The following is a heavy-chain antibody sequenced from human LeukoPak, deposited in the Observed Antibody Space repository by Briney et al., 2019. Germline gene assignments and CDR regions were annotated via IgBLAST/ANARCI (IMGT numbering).Heavy chain of an antibody. Sequence: PPETLSLTCTVSGGSISSYYWSWIRQPPGKGLEWIGYIYYSGSTNYNPSLKSRVTISVDTSKNQFSLKLSSVTAADTAVYYCARLYYYDSSGLNWFDPWGQGTLVTVSS. CDR1: GGSISSYY. J-gene: IGHJ5*02. D-gene: IGHD3-22*01. CDR3: ARLYYYDSSGLNWFDP. V-gene: IGHV4-59*08. CDR2: IYYSGST.